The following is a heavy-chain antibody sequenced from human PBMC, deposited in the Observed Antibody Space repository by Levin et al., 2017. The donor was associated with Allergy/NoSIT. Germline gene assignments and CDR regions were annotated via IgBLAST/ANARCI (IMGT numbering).Heavy chain of an antibody. J-gene: IGHJ5*02. D-gene: IGHD2-2*02. V-gene: IGHV3-74*01. Sequence: GGSLRLSCAASGFTFSSYWMHWVRQAPGKGLVWVSRINSEGSSTSYADSVKGRFTISRDNAKNTLYLQMNSLRAEDTAVYYCARDCSSTSCYRSGFDPWGQGTLVTVSS. CDR2: INSEGSST. CDR1: GFTFSSYW. CDR3: ARDCSSTSCYRSGFDP.